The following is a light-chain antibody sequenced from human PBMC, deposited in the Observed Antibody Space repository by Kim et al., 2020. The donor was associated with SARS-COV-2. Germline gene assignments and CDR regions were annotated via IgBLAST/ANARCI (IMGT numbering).Light chain of an antibody. Sequence: SYELTQPPSVSVSPGQTASITCSGDKLGDKYACWYQQKPGQSPVLVIYQDSKRPSGIPERFSGSNSGNTATLTISGTQAMEEADYYCQAWDSSIHVVFGG. CDR1: KLGDKY. CDR3: QAWDSSIHVV. V-gene: IGLV3-1*01. J-gene: IGLJ2*01. CDR2: QDS.